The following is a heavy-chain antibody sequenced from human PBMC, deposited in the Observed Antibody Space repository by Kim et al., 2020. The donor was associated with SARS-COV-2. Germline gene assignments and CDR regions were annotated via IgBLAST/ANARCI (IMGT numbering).Heavy chain of an antibody. CDR1: GFTFDNYA. V-gene: IGHV3-43*02. D-gene: IGHD4-17*01. Sequence: GGSLRLSCAASGFTFDNYAMHWVRQPPGKGLEWVSLISGDGAGTNYADSVKGRFTISRDNSKNSLYLQMNSLRAEDSALYYCAKDRTNYGDYIDVFDMWGRGTMVTVSS. CDR3: AKDRTNYGDYIDVFDM. CDR2: ISGDGAGT. J-gene: IGHJ3*02.